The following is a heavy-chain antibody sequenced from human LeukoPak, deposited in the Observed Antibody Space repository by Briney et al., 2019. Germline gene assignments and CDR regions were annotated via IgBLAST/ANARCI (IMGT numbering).Heavy chain of an antibody. CDR2: IYYSGST. Sequence: KPSETLSLTCTVSGGSISSSSHYWGWIRQPPGKGLEWIGSIYYSGSTYYNPSLKSRVTISVDTSKNQFSLKMSSVTAADTAVYYCARGGGGWLPFDYWGQGTLVTVSS. D-gene: IGHD5-24*01. CDR1: GGSISSSSHY. J-gene: IGHJ4*02. V-gene: IGHV4-39*01. CDR3: ARGGGGWLPFDY.